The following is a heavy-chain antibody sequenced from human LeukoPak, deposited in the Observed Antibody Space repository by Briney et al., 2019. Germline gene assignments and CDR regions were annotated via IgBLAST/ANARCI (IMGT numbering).Heavy chain of an antibody. CDR1: GFLFSHYT. J-gene: IGHJ4*02. CDR2: INGSGDAT. CDR3: AKSDCGSDGCKLLNY. Sequence: GGSLRLSCAVSGFLFSHYTMTWVRQGPGKGLEWVSSINGSGDATLYADSVMGRFTISRDNAKNTVSLQMNNLRAEDTAVYYCAKSDCGSDGCKLLNYWGQGILVIASS. V-gene: IGHV3-23*01. D-gene: IGHD3-10*01.